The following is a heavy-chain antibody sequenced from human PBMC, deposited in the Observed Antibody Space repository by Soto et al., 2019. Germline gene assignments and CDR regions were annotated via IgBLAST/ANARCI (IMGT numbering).Heavy chain of an antibody. CDR2: TYYRSKWYN. CDR1: GDSVSSNSAA. CDR3: ARGCSSTSCYLSYGMDV. Sequence: SQTLSLTCAISGDSVSSNSAAWNWIRQSPSRGLEWLGRTYYRSKWYNDYAVSVKSRITINPDTSKNQFSLQLNSVTPEDTAVYYCARGCSSTSCYLSYGMDVWGQGTTVTVSS. J-gene: IGHJ6*02. D-gene: IGHD2-2*01. V-gene: IGHV6-1*01.